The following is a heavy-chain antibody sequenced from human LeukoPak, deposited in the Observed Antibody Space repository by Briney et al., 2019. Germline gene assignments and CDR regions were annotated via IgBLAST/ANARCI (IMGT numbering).Heavy chain of an antibody. Sequence: VASVKVSCKASGYTFTSYDINWVRQATGQGLEWMGWMNPNSGNRGYAQKFQGRVTMTRNTSISTGYMELSSLRCEDTAVYYCARGYSSGPDYFDYWGQGTLVTVSS. CDR2: MNPNSGNR. V-gene: IGHV1-8*01. CDR1: GYTFTSYD. J-gene: IGHJ4*02. CDR3: ARGYSSGPDYFDY. D-gene: IGHD6-19*01.